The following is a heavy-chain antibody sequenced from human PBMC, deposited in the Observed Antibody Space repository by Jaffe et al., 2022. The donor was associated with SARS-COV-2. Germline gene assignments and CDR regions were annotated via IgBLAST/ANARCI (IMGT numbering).Heavy chain of an antibody. CDR3: TRLIPYDSSGYYQKKDAFDI. J-gene: IGHJ3*02. CDR2: IRSKAYGGTT. V-gene: IGHV3-49*04. CDR1: GFTFGDYA. D-gene: IGHD3-22*01. Sequence: EVQLVESGGGLVQPGRSLRLSCTASGFTFGDYAMSWVRQAPGKGLEWVGFIRSKAYGGTTEYAASVKGRFTISRDDSKSIAYLQMNSLKTEDTAVYYCTRLIPYDSSGYYQKKDAFDIWGQGTMVTVSS.